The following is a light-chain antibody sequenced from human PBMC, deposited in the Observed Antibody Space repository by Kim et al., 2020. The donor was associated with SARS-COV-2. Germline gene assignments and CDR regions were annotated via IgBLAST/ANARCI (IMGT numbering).Light chain of an antibody. Sequence: GKTVTISCTGSSGSIASNYVQWYQQRPGSAPTTVIYEDNQRPSGVPDRFSGSIDSSSNSASLTISGLKTEDEADYYCQSSDSSNWMFGGGTQLTV. CDR3: QSSDSSNWM. CDR1: SGSIASNY. V-gene: IGLV6-57*02. CDR2: EDN. J-gene: IGLJ3*02.